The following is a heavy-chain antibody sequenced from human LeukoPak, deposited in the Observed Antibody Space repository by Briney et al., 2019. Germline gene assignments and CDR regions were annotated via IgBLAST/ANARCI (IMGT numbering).Heavy chain of an antibody. J-gene: IGHJ4*02. CDR1: GGSLSGYY. CDR3: ARAGILSPHYFFDY. D-gene: IGHD2/OR15-2a*01. V-gene: IGHV4-34*01. Sequence: PSETLSLTCAVYGGSLSGYYWTWVRQPPGKGLEWIGEISHSGGANYSPSLKSRVTISPDTSKNQFSLRLTSVTAADTAVYYCARAGILSPHYFFDYWGQGTLVTVSS. CDR2: ISHSGGA.